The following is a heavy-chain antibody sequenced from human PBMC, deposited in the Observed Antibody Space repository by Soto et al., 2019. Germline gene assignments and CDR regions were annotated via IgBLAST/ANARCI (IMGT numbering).Heavy chain of an antibody. Sequence: QLQLQESGPGLVKPSETLSLTCAVSGGSITSSSYYWGWIRQAPGRGLEWIGTIYYRGSTYYNPSLESLFTISADTSKNQLSLNLRSVTAADTAVYYCASPAGADYTFDYWGQGILVTVSS. CDR3: ASPAGADYTFDY. CDR2: IYYRGST. J-gene: IGHJ4*02. CDR1: GGSITSSSYY. V-gene: IGHV4-39*01. D-gene: IGHD4-4*01.